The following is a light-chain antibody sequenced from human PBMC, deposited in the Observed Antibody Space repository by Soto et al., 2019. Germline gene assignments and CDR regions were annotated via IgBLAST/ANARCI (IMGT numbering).Light chain of an antibody. CDR2: GAS. Sequence: EIVMTQSPATLSVSPGERATLSCRARQSVSSNLAWYQQKPGRAPRLLIYGASTRATDIPARFSGSGSGTEFTLTISSLQSEDFAVYYCQQYNNWYTFGQGTKLEIK. J-gene: IGKJ2*01. CDR1: QSVSSN. V-gene: IGKV3D-15*01. CDR3: QQYNNWYT.